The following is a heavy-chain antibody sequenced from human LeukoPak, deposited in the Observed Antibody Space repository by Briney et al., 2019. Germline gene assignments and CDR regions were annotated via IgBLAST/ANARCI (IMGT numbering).Heavy chain of an antibody. J-gene: IGHJ4*02. D-gene: IGHD4-17*01. CDR3: ARDEPTVTTGPPVGS. CDR1: GFTFSSYS. Sequence: GGSLRLSCAASGFTFSSYSMNWVRQAPGKGLEWVSSISSSSSYIYYADSVKGRFTISRDNAKNSLYLQMNSLRAEDTAVYYCARDEPTVTTGPPVGSWGQGTLVTVSS. V-gene: IGHV3-21*01. CDR2: ISSSSSYI.